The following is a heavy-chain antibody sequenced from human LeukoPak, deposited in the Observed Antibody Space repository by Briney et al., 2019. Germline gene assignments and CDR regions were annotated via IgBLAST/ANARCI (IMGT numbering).Heavy chain of an antibody. J-gene: IGHJ4*02. CDR2: ISGSGDST. D-gene: IGHD6-19*01. V-gene: IGHV3-23*01. Sequence: GGSLRLSCAASAFTFQSYAMSWVRQAPGKGLEWVSGISGSGDSTKYADSVKGRFTISRDNSKNTLFLQMNTLKPENTAVYYCAKDLGSGWYVFDYWGQGTLVTVSS. CDR3: AKDLGSGWYVFDY. CDR1: AFTFQSYA.